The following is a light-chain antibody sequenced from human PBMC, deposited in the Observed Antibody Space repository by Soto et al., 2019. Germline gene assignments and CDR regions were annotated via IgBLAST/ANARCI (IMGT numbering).Light chain of an antibody. V-gene: IGLV2-14*01. CDR2: DVS. CDR1: TSDVGGYDY. CDR3: SSYLGSSTLSGV. Sequence: QSALTQPASVSGSPGQSITVSCTGTTSDVGGYDYVAWYQQHPGKAPKLMIYDVSSRPSGVSNRFSGSKSGNTASLNISGLQAEDEADYYCSSYLGSSTLSGVFGTGTKLTVL. J-gene: IGLJ1*01.